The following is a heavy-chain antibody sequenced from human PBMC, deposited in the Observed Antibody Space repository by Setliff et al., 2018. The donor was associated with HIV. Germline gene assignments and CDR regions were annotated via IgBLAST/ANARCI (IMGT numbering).Heavy chain of an antibody. CDR1: ELTFSNYA. Sequence: TGGSLRLSCAASELTFSNYAMAWVRQAPGKGLEWVAFINYDESSEYYADSVKGRFTISRDNSKKTLYLQMNRPRVEDTAVYYCASAIVGLGYNFFSVDVWGKGTTVTVSS. D-gene: IGHD1-26*01. CDR2: INYDESSE. J-gene: IGHJ6*04. V-gene: IGHV3-30*02. CDR3: ASAIVGLGYNFFSVDV.